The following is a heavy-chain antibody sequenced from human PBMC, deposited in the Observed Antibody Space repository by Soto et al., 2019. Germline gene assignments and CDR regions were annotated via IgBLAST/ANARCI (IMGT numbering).Heavy chain of an antibody. CDR3: ASRDWGDAFEI. J-gene: IGHJ3*02. CDR2: INHSGSS. Sequence: SETLSLTCAVYGGSFSGYYWSWIRQPPGRGLEWIGEINHSGSSNYNPSLKSRVTISVDTSKNQFSLKLSSVTAADTAVYYCASRDWGDAFEIWGQGTLVTVSS. CDR1: GGSFSGYY. D-gene: IGHD2-21*02. V-gene: IGHV4-34*01.